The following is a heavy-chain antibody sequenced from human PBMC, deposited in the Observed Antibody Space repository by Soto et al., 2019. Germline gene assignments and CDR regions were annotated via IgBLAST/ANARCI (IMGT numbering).Heavy chain of an antibody. CDR3: ARGKPITMIVGAHDAFDI. J-gene: IGHJ3*02. V-gene: IGHV3-30-3*01. D-gene: IGHD3-22*01. Sequence: GGSLRLSCAASGFTFSSYAMHWVRQAPGKGLEWVAVISYDGSNKYYADSVKGRFTISRDNSKNTLYLQMNSLRAEDTAVYYCARGKPITMIVGAHDAFDIWGQGTMVTVSS. CDR2: ISYDGSNK. CDR1: GFTFSSYA.